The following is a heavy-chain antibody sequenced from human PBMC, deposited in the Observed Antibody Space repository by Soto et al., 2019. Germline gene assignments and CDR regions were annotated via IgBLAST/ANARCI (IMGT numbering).Heavy chain of an antibody. CDR1: GFTFSGYS. V-gene: IGHV3-23*01. CDR3: AKKVNSGPGSQYFDY. Sequence: GGSLRLSCAASGFTFSGYSMSWVRQAPGKGLEWVSGFRTSDDGGTTYYADSVKGRFTISRDNSKNMLFLQMNSLRAEDTAIYYCAKKVNSGPGSQYFDYWGQGTLVTVSS. CDR2: FRTSDDGGTT. J-gene: IGHJ4*02. D-gene: IGHD3-10*01.